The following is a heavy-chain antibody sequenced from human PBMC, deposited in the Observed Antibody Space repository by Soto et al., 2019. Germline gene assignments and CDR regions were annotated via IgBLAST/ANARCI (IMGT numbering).Heavy chain of an antibody. CDR1: GGSISSSSYY. CDR2: IYYSGST. CDR3: ARHGAARLFDY. D-gene: IGHD6-6*01. Sequence: PSETLSLTCTVSGGSISSSSYYWGWIRQPPGKGLEWIGSIYYSGSTYYNPSLKSRVTISVDTSKNQFSLKLSSVTAADTAVYYCARHGAARLFDYWGQGTLVTVSS. V-gene: IGHV4-39*01. J-gene: IGHJ4*02.